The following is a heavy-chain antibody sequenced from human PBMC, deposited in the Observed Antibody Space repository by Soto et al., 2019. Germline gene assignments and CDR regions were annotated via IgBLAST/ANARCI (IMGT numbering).Heavy chain of an antibody. J-gene: IGHJ4*02. CDR1: AGSFSSYA. CDR3: ARVRESSWPSPYYFDY. CDR2: IIPIFGTA. Sequence: SVKVSCKASAGSFSSYAVSWVRQAPGQGLEWMGGIIPIFGTANYAQKFQGRVTITADESTRTAYMELSSLRSDDTAVYYCARVRESSWPSPYYFDYWGQGTLVTVSS. D-gene: IGHD6-13*01. V-gene: IGHV1-69*13.